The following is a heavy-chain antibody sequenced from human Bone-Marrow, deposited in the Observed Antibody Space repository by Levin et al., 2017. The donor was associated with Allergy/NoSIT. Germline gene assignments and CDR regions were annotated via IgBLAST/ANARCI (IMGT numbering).Heavy chain of an antibody. CDR3: VKENYYFDF. CDR2: IKGDGSDK. J-gene: IGHJ4*02. Sequence: LSLTCAASGFTFSTSWMDWVRQAPGKGLEWVANIKGDGSDKNYVDSVKGRFTISRDNAKNSLYLQMNSLRAEDTAVYYCVKENYYFDFWGQGTLVTVSS. CDR1: GFTFSTSW. V-gene: IGHV3-7*01. D-gene: IGHD1-7*01.